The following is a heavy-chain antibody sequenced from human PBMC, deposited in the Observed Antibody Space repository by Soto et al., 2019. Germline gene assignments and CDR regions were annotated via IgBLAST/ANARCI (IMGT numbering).Heavy chain of an antibody. Sequence: ASVKVSCKASGYTFTSYGISWVRQAPGQGLERMGWISAYNGNTNYAQKLQGRVTMTTDTSTSTAYMELRSLRSDDTAVYYCAGYPYDNGGYYSFLGFDPWGQGTLVTV. J-gene: IGHJ5*02. CDR1: GYTFTSYG. V-gene: IGHV1-18*01. CDR3: AGYPYDNGGYYSFLGFDP. CDR2: ISAYNGNT. D-gene: IGHD3-22*01.